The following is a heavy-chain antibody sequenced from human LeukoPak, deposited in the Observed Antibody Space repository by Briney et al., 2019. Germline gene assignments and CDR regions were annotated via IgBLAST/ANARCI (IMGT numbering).Heavy chain of an antibody. J-gene: IGHJ4*02. CDR2: INPSGGST. D-gene: IGHD5-24*01. CDR3: ARELGDGYNH. CDR1: GYTFTSYD. Sequence: GASVKVSCKASGYTFTSYDINWVRQAPGQGLEWMGIINPSGGSTSYAQKFQGRVTMTRDMSTSTVYMELSSLRSEDTAVYYCARELGDGYNHWGQGTPVTVSS. V-gene: IGHV1-46*01.